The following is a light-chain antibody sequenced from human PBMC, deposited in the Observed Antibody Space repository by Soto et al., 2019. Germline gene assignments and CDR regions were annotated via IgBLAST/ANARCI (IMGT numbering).Light chain of an antibody. CDR3: SSYTSSRTYYV. Sequence: QSLLTQPASVSGSLGQSITISCTGTSSDVGGYNYVSWYQQHPGKAPKLMIYEVSNRPSGVSNRFSGSKSGNTASLTISGLQAEDEADYYCSSYTSSRTYYVFGTGTRSPS. J-gene: IGLJ1*01. CDR1: SSDVGGYNY. CDR2: EVS. V-gene: IGLV2-14*01.